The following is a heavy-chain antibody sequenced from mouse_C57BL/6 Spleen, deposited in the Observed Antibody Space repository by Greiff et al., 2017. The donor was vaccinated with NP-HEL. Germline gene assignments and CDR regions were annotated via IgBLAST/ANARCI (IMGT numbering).Heavy chain of an antibody. CDR1: GYAFSSYW. V-gene: IGHV1-80*01. CDR3: ARSTGTRLSFDY. CDR2: IYPGDGDT. J-gene: IGHJ2*01. D-gene: IGHD4-1*01. Sequence: QVHVKQSGAELVKPGASVKISCKASGYAFSSYWMNWVKQRPGKGLEWIGQIYPGDGDTNYNGKFKGKATLTADKSSSTAYMQLSSLTSEDSAVYFCARSTGTRLSFDYWGQGTTLTVSS.